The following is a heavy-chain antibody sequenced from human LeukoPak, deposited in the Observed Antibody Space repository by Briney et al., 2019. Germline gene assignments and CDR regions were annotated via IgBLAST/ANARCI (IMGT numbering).Heavy chain of an antibody. CDR3: ARVAEAAAFDY. D-gene: IGHD6-13*01. CDR2: ISSSSRYI. CDR1: GFTFSRYW. V-gene: IGHV3-21*01. J-gene: IGHJ4*02. Sequence: GGSLRLSCAASGFTFSRYWMTWVRQAPGKGLEWVSSISSSSRYIYYADSMKGRFTISRDNAKNSLFLQMNSLRAEDTAVYYCARVAEAAAFDYWGQGTLVTVSS.